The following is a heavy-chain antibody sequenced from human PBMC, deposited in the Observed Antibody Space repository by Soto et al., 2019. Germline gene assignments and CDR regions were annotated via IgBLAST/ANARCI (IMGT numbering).Heavy chain of an antibody. CDR1: GFTLSSYA. CDR2: ISGSGGTT. V-gene: IGHV3-23*01. J-gene: IGHJ4*02. Sequence: EVQLLESGGGLVQPGGSLRLSCAASGFTLSSYAMSWVRQAPGKGLEWVSAISGSGGTTYYADSVKGRFTIPRDTSKNTLYLQMNSLRAEDTAVYYCAKVERYYYDSSGYYSSPLFWGQGTLVTVSS. D-gene: IGHD3-22*01. CDR3: AKVERYYYDSSGYYSSPLF.